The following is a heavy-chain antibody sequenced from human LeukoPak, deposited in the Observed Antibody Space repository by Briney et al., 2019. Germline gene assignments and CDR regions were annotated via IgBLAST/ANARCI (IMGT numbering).Heavy chain of an antibody. CDR1: GFTFNAYN. Sequence: ASVKVSCKASGFTFNAYNVLWVRQAPGQGLEWMGWINPKSGGANYAQKFQGRVTMTWDTSISTAYMELSRLRSDDTAVYYCAREYILTAYYGDYWGQGTLVTVSS. V-gene: IGHV1-2*02. CDR2: INPKSGGA. CDR3: AREYILTAYYGDY. D-gene: IGHD3-9*01. J-gene: IGHJ4*02.